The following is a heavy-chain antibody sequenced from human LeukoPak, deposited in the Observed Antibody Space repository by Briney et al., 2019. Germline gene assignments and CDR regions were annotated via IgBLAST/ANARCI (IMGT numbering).Heavy chain of an antibody. CDR3: ARGRGYRV. J-gene: IGHJ3*01. D-gene: IGHD1-1*01. CDR2: INHSGST. Sequence: PSETLSLTCAVYGGSFSGYSWSWIRQPPGKGLEWIGEINHSGSTNYNPSLKSRVSISVDTSKNQFSLKLSSVTAADTAVYYCARGRGYRVWGQGQWSPSLQ. V-gene: IGHV4-34*01. CDR1: GGSFSGYS.